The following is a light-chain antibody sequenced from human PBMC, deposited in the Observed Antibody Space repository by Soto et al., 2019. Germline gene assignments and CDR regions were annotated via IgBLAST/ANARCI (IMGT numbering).Light chain of an antibody. CDR3: QQYNTYPLT. Sequence: DIQMTQSPSTLSASVGDSVTITCRASQSISPWLAWYQQKPGKAPTRLIYKASSLEGGVPSRFSGSGSGTDFNSTISSLQPDDFATYYCQQYNTYPLTFGGGTTVEIK. J-gene: IGKJ4*01. CDR2: KAS. V-gene: IGKV1-5*03. CDR1: QSISPW.